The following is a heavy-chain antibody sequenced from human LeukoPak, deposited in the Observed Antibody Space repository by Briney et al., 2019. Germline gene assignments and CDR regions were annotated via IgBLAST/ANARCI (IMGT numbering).Heavy chain of an antibody. CDR2: IYPGDSDT. CDR3: ARLGSTNTVTTRSHWFDP. J-gene: IGHJ5*02. D-gene: IGHD4-17*01. CDR1: GYSFTSYW. Sequence: GESLKISCKGSGYSFTSYWIGWVRQMPGKGLEWMGIIYPGDSDTRYSPSFQGQVTISADKSISTAYLQWSSLKASDTAMHYCARLGSTNTVTTRSHWFDPWGQGTLVTVSS. V-gene: IGHV5-51*01.